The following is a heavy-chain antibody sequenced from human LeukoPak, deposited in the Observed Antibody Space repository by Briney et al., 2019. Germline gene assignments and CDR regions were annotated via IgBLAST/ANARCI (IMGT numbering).Heavy chain of an antibody. CDR1: GGTFSSYG. CDR3: ARTSPRYGSGTYYMYFDY. CDR2: IIPIFDTA. D-gene: IGHD3-10*01. Sequence: ASVKVSCKASGGTFSSYGISWVRQAPGQGLEWMRRIIPIFDTANYAQKFQGRVTITTDESTSTAYMEVSSLRSEDTAVYYCARTSPRYGSGTYYMYFDYWGQGTLVTVSS. V-gene: IGHV1-69*05. J-gene: IGHJ4*02.